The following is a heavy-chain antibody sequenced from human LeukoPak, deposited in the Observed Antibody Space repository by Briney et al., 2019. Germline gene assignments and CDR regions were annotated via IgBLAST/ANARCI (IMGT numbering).Heavy chain of an antibody. D-gene: IGHD6-13*01. J-gene: IGHJ4*02. CDR1: GGSTSSYY. Sequence: SETLSLTCTVSGGSTSSYYWNWIRQPAGKGLEWIGRIYPSGTTNYNSSLKSRVTMSVDTSKKQFSLKLSFVTAADTAVYYCARGGAAAGAFDYWGQGTLVTVSS. V-gene: IGHV4-4*07. CDR2: IYPSGTT. CDR3: ARGGAAAGAFDY.